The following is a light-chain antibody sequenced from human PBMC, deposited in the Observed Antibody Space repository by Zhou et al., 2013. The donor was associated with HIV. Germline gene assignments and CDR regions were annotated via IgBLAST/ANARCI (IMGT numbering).Light chain of an antibody. CDR1: QSVSNK. CDR2: DAS. Sequence: EILMTQSPATLSVSPGERVTLSCRASQSVSNKLAWYQQKPGQAPRLLIYDASNRATGIPARFSGSGSGTDFTLTISSLEPEDFAVYYCQQRSNWPPFMYTFGQGTKLEIK. CDR3: QQRSNWPPFMYT. V-gene: IGKV3-11*01. J-gene: IGKJ2*01.